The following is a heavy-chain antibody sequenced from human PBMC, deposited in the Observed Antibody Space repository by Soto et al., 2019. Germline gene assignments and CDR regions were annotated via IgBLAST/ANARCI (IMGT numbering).Heavy chain of an antibody. Sequence: PSETLSLTCAVXGGSFSGYYWSWIRQPPGKGLEWIGEINHSGSTNYNPSLKSRVTISVDTSKNQFSLKLSSVTAADTAVYYCARSRGDIVVVVAATGAFDIWGQGTMVTVSS. CDR1: GGSFSGYY. D-gene: IGHD2-15*01. J-gene: IGHJ3*02. V-gene: IGHV4-34*01. CDR3: ARSRGDIVVVVAATGAFDI. CDR2: INHSGST.